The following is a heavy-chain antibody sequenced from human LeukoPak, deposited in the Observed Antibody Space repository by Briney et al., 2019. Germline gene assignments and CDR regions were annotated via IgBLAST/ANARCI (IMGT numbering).Heavy chain of an antibody. CDR3: ARGASGWQSRGYYFDY. V-gene: IGHV4-39*07. Sequence: SETLSLTRTVSGGSISSSSYYWGWIRQPPGKGLEWIGSIYYSGSTYYNPSLKSRVTISVDTSKNQFSLKLSSVTAADTAVYYCARGASGWQSRGYYFDYWGQGTLVTVSS. CDR2: IYYSGST. J-gene: IGHJ4*02. D-gene: IGHD6-19*01. CDR1: GGSISSSSYY.